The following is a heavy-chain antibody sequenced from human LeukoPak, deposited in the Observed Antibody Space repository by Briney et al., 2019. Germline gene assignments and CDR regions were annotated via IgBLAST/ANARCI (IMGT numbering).Heavy chain of an antibody. Sequence: PGGSLRLSCAASGFIFSSYAMSWVRQAPGKGLEWVSIIYSDGSTYYADSVKGRFTISRDNSKNTLYLQMNSLRAEDTAVYYCARYLYYYYYMDVWGKGTTVTISS. CDR1: GFIFSSYA. J-gene: IGHJ6*03. V-gene: IGHV3-53*01. CDR2: IYSDGST. CDR3: ARYLYYYYYMDV.